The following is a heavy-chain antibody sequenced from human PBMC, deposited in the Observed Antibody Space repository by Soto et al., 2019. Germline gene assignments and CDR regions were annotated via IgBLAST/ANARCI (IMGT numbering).Heavy chain of an antibody. CDR1: GGSVSSGSYY. V-gene: IGHV4-61*01. CDR3: ARDRPRYALYRMDV. J-gene: IGHJ6*02. CDR2: IYYSGST. D-gene: IGHD2-8*01. Sequence: QVQLQESGPGLVKPSETLSLTCTVSGGSVSSGSYYWSWIRQPPGKGLEWIGYIYYSGSTNYHPSHKSRVTIPLDTSKDQVPLNLSSVTAADTAVYYWARDRPRYALYRMDVWGQGTTVTVAS.